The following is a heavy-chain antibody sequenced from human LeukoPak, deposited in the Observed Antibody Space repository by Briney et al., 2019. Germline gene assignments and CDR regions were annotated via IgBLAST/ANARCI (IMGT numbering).Heavy chain of an antibody. J-gene: IGHJ4*02. V-gene: IGHV3-23*01. D-gene: IGHD6-19*01. CDR2: ISGSGGST. CDR3: AKDSSGWHPLEFDY. CDR1: GFTFNNYA. Sequence: GGSLRLSCAASGFTFNNYAMHWVRQAPGKGLEWVSGISGSGGSTYYADSVKGRFTISRDNSKNTLYLQMNSLRAEDTAVYYCAKDSSGWHPLEFDYWGQGTLVTVSS.